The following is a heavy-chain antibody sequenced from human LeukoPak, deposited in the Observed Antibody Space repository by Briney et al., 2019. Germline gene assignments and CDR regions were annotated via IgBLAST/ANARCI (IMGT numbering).Heavy chain of an antibody. CDR1: GYTFFTCYY. CDR2: INPSGGST. D-gene: IGHD2-21*02. V-gene: IGHV1-46*01. CDR3: ARGGGDSELHY. J-gene: IGHJ4*02. Sequence: GASVKVSCKASGYTFFTCYYIHWRRQAPGQRLEWMGIINPSGGSTNYAQKFQSRVIMTRDTSTSTAYMLLSSIRYDETPVYYWARGGGDSELHYWGQGTQVTVSS.